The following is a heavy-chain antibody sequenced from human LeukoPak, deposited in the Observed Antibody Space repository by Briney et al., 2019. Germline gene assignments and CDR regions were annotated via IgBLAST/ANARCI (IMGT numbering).Heavy chain of an antibody. CDR1: GFTFSIYS. Sequence: GGSLRLSCAPSGFTFSIYSMNWVRQAPGKGREWVSSISSSSSYIYYADSVKGRFTITRDNAKNSLYLQMNSLRAEDTAVYYCARGGYSSSSRLDYWGQGTLVTVSS. V-gene: IGHV3-21*01. CDR2: ISSSSSYI. CDR3: ARGGYSSSSRLDY. J-gene: IGHJ4*02. D-gene: IGHD6-13*01.